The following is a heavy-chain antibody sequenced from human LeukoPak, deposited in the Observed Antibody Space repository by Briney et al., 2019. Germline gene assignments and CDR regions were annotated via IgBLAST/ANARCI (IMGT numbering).Heavy chain of an antibody. CDR1: GGTFSSYA. CDR3: ARGGSGWYVDY. D-gene: IGHD6-19*01. V-gene: IGHV1-18*01. CDR2: ISAYNGDT. Sequence: ASVKVSCKASGGTFSSYAISWVRQAPGQGLEWMGWISAYNGDTNYAQNLQGRVTMTTDTSTSTAYMELRSLRSDDTAVYYCARGGSGWYVDYWGQGTLVTVSS. J-gene: IGHJ4*02.